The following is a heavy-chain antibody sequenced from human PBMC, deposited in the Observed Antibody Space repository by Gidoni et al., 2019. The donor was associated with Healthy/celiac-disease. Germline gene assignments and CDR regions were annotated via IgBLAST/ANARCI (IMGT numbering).Heavy chain of an antibody. CDR3: ARGWRGGSYQQY. CDR1: GLPFSSYW. D-gene: IGHD1-26*01. CDR2: INSDGSST. J-gene: IGHJ4*02. Sequence: EVQLVESGGGLVRPGVSLRLSCAASGLPFSSYWMHWVRQAPGKGLVWVSRINSDGSSTSYADSVKGRFTISRDNAKNTLYLQMNSLRAEDTAVYYCARGWRGGSYQQYWGQGTLVTVSS. V-gene: IGHV3-74*01.